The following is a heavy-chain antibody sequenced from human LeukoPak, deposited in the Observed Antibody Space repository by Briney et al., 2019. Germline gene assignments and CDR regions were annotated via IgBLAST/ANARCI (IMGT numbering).Heavy chain of an antibody. D-gene: IGHD3-10*01. CDR3: AREKGMMVRGIIAY. Sequence: ASVKVSCKASGYTLTGYYMHWVRQAPGQGLEWMGWINPNSGGTNYAQKFQGRVTMTRDTSISTAYMELSRLRSDDTAVYYCAREKGMMVRGIIAYWGQGTLVTVSS. CDR2: INPNSGGT. CDR1: GYTLTGYY. J-gene: IGHJ4*02. V-gene: IGHV1-2*02.